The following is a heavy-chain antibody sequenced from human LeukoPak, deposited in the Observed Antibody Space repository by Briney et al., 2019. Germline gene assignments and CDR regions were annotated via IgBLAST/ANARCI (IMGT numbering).Heavy chain of an antibody. CDR2: MSYDGSNK. CDR1: GFTFSNFG. V-gene: IGHV3-30*18. J-gene: IGHJ6*03. Sequence: QPGGSLRLSCAASGFTFSNFGIHWVRQAPGKGLEWVAVMSYDGSNKYYADSVKGRFTISRDNSKNTVYLHVNSLRPEDTAVYYCAKDLSSIQYYMDDWGKGTTVTVSS. D-gene: IGHD2-21*01. CDR3: AKDLSSIQYYMDD.